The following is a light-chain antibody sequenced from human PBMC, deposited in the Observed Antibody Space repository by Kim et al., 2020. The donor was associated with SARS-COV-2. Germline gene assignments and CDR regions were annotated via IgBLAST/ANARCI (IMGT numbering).Light chain of an antibody. CDR3: QQLSRNPPIT. J-gene: IGKJ5*01. Sequence: SVGDRVSITCRASQGISSYLAWYQQKPGKAPKVLIYSASTLYSGVPSRFSGSGSGTEFALTISSLQPEDFATYYCQQLSRNPPITFGQGTRLEIK. CDR1: QGISSY. CDR2: SAS. V-gene: IGKV1-9*01.